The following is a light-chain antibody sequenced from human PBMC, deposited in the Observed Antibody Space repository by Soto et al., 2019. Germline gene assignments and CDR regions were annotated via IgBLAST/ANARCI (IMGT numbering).Light chain of an antibody. V-gene: IGKV3-15*01. CDR3: QQYNNWPQT. J-gene: IGKJ1*01. CDR1: QSVSSN. Sequence: EIVMTQSPATLSVSPGDIAMLSCRASQSVSSNLAWYQQKPGQAPRLLIYGASTRATGIPARFSGSGSGTEFTLTISTLQSEDSAVYYCQQYNNWPQTFGQGTKVEIK. CDR2: GAS.